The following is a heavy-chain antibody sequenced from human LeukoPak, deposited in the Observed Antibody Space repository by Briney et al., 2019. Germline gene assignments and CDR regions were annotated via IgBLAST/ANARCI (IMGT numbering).Heavy chain of an antibody. CDR3: AGSSIRKYNWFDP. CDR2: IYYSGST. V-gene: IGHV4-59*08. CDR1: GGSISSYH. Sequence: PSETLSLTCTVSGGSISSYHWSWIRQPPGKGLEWIGYIYYSGSTNYNPSLKSRVTISVDTSKNQFSLKLSSVTAADTAVYYCAGSSIRKYNWFDPWGQGTLVTVSS. J-gene: IGHJ5*02.